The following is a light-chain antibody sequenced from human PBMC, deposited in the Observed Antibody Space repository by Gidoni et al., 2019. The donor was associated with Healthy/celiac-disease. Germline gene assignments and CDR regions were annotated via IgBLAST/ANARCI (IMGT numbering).Light chain of an antibody. CDR1: QSVSSN. CDR3: QQYNNWPPIS. Sequence: EIVMTQSQATLSVSPGERATLSCRASQSVSSNLAWYQQKPGHAPRLLNDGASTRATGIPARFSGSGSGTEFTLTISSLQSEDFAVYYCQQYNNWPPISCGQGTKLEIK. J-gene: IGKJ2*03. V-gene: IGKV3-15*01. CDR2: GAS.